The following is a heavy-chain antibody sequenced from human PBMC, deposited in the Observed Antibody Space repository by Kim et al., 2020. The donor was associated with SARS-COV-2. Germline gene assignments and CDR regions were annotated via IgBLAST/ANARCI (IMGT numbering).Heavy chain of an antibody. J-gene: IGHJ6*02. D-gene: IGHD2-2*01. CDR1: GGSFSGHY. Sequence: SETLSLTCAVYGGSFSGHYWGWIRQPPGKGLEWIGEINYSGRTNYNPSLKSRVTISVDTSKNQFSLNLSSVTAADTAVYYCARGSGIVVVPAAFYGMDVWGQGTTFTVSS. V-gene: IGHV4-34*01. CDR2: INYSGRT. CDR3: ARGSGIVVVPAAFYGMDV.